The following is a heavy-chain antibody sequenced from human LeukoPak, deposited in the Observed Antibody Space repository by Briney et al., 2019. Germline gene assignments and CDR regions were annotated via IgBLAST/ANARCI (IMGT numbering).Heavy chain of an antibody. D-gene: IGHD4-11*01. CDR1: GGSISSYY. CDR3: ARTTVTLGRYYYMDV. V-gene: IGHV4-4*09. Sequence: PSETLSLTCTVSGGSISSYYWSWIRQPPGKGLEGIGYIYTSGSTNYHPSLKSRVTISVDTSKNQFSLKLSSVTAADTAVYYCARTTVTLGRYYYMDVWGKGTTVTVSS. J-gene: IGHJ6*03. CDR2: IYTSGST.